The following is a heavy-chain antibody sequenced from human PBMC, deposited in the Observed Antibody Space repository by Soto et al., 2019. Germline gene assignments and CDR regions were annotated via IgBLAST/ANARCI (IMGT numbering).Heavy chain of an antibody. CDR3: AAAGAEGVYYYGMDV. CDR2: TIPIFGTA. V-gene: IGHV1-69*06. CDR1: GGTFCSYA. J-gene: IGHJ6*02. Sequence: ASVQVSCKASGGTFCSYAISWVRQAPGQGLEWLGGTIPIFGTANYAQTFQGRVTITAATSTSPAYMELSSLGSEDTAVYYCAAAGAEGVYYYGMDVWGQGTTVTVSS. D-gene: IGHD6-13*01.